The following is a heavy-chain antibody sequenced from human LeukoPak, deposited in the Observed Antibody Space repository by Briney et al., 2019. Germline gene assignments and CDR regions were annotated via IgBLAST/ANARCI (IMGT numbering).Heavy chain of an antibody. CDR1: GFTFGDYA. CDR2: IRSKAYGGTT. J-gene: IGHJ6*03. Sequence: GRSLRLSCTASGFTFGDYAMSWVRQAPGKGLEWVGFIRSKAYGGTTEYAASVKGRFTISRDDSKSIAYLQMNSLKTEDTAVYYCTRERGDGYCSSTSCYLPYYYYMDVWGKGTTVTVSS. V-gene: IGHV3-49*04. CDR3: TRERGDGYCSSTSCYLPYYYYMDV. D-gene: IGHD2-2*01.